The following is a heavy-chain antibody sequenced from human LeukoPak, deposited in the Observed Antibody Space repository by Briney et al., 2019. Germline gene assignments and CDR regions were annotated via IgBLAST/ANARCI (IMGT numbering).Heavy chain of an antibody. CDR3: TRVTSWRTGFDY. J-gene: IGHJ4*02. V-gene: IGHV3-9*01. D-gene: IGHD1-1*01. CDR2: ITWNSDDM. Sequence: GRSLRHSCAASGFSFEAYGMYWVRQAPGKGLEWVSGITWNSDDMAYADSVKGRFTISRDNAKNCLYLQMNSLTVEDTALYYCTRVTSWRTGFDYWGQGTLVTVSS. CDR1: GFSFEAYG.